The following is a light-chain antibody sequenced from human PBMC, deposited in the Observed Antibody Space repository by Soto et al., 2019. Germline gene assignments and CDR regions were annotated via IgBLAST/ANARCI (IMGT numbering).Light chain of an antibody. Sequence: DIQMTQSPSTLSASVGDRVTITCRASQRIRSWLAWYQQKAGEAPKLLIFRASRLESGVPSRFSGRGSGTEFSITVSSPQSNDYAAYYCEQYNSDLETFGQGTEVEIK. J-gene: IGKJ1*01. CDR1: QRIRSW. CDR2: RAS. CDR3: EQYNSDLET. V-gene: IGKV1-5*03.